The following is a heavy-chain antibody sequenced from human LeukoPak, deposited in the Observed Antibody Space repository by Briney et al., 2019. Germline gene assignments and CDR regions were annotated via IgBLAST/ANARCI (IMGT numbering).Heavy chain of an antibody. CDR1: GFTFSNYW. CDR2: INQDGSEE. V-gene: IGHV3-7*01. CDR3: VRDGGVSGYDLLDY. Sequence: GSLRLSCAASGFTFSNYWMSWVRQAPGKGLEWVAHINQDGSEEHYMDSVKARFIISRDNATNSLSLQLDSLRAEDPAVYYCVRDGGVSGYDLLDYWGQGTLVTVSS. D-gene: IGHD5-12*01. J-gene: IGHJ4*02.